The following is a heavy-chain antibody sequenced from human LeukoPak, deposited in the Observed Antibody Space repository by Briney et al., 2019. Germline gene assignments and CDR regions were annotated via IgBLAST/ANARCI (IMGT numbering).Heavy chain of an antibody. Sequence: GGSLRLSCAASGFTFDDYAMHWVRQAPGKGLEWVSGISWNSGSIGYADSVKGRFTISRDNAKNSLYLQMNSLRAEDTALYYCAKDLVRGVFDAFDIWGQGTMVTVSS. CDR3: AKDLVRGVFDAFDI. D-gene: IGHD3-10*01. V-gene: IGHV3-9*01. CDR2: ISWNSGSI. CDR1: GFTFDDYA. J-gene: IGHJ3*02.